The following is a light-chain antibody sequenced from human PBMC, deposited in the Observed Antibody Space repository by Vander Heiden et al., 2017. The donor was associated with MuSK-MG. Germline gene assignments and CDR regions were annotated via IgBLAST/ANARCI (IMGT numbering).Light chain of an antibody. J-gene: IGKJ2*01. CDR3: SQCVQSPYT. Sequence: DIVMTQTPLSLSVTPGQPASVSCKSSQSLVRSDGKTYLYWYLQKPGQPPQLLIYEVSNRFSGVPDRLTGSGSVTDFTLKISLVEAEDVGVYYCSQCVQSPYTFGPGTKLEIK. CDR1: QSLVRSDGKTY. CDR2: EVS. V-gene: IGKV2D-29*01.